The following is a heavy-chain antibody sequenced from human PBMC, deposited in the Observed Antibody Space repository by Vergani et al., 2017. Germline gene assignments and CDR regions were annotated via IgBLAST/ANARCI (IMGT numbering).Heavy chain of an antibody. D-gene: IGHD3-10*01. CDR3: ARGSSGSYYSRKYGDAFDI. V-gene: IGHV4-30-2*01. Sequence: QLQLQESGSGLVKPSQTLSLTCAVSGGSISSGGYSWSWIRQPPGKGLEWIGYIYHSGSTYYNPSLKSRVTISVDRSKNQFSLKLSSVTAADTAVYYCARGSSGSYYSRKYGDAFDIWGQGTMVTVSS. CDR2: IYHSGST. CDR1: GGSISSGGYS. J-gene: IGHJ3*02.